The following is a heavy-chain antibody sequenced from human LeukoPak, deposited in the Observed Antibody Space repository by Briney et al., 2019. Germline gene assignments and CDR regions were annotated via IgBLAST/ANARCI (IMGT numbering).Heavy chain of an antibody. CDR3: ARAQFSYFGY. J-gene: IGHJ4*02. CDR2: INHSGST. CDR1: GGSFSGYY. Sequence: PSETLSLTCAVYGGSFSGYYWSWIRQPPGKGLEWIGEINHSGSTNYNPSLKSRVTISVDTSKNQFSLKLSSVTAADTAVYYCARAQFSYFGYWGQGTLVTVSS. V-gene: IGHV4-34*01.